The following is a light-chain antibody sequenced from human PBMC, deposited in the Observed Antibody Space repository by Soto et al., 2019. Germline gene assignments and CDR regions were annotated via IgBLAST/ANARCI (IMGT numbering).Light chain of an antibody. CDR1: SSSIGSNY. CDR3: CSYAGSYTLI. CDR2: EDT. Sequence: QSVLTQPPSASGTPGQRVTISCSESSSSIGSNYIYWYQQHPGKAPKLMIYEDTKRPSGVSSRFSGSKSGNTASLTISGLQAEDAAAYYCCSYAGSYTLIFGGGTQLTVL. J-gene: IGLJ2*01. V-gene: IGLV2-23*01.